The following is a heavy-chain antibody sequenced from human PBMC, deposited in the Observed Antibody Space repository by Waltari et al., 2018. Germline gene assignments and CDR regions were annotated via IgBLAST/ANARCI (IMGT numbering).Heavy chain of an antibody. CDR3: ARGPVAATPRGYYYMDV. Sequence: EVQLVESGGGLVQPGGSLRLSCAASGFTFSSYSMNWVRQAPGKGLEWVSYISSSSSTIYYADSVKGRFTISRDNAKNSLYLQMNSLRSEDTAVYYCARGPVAATPRGYYYMDVWGKGTTVTVSS. J-gene: IGHJ6*03. CDR2: ISSSSSTI. CDR1: GFTFSSYS. V-gene: IGHV3-48*04. D-gene: IGHD2-15*01.